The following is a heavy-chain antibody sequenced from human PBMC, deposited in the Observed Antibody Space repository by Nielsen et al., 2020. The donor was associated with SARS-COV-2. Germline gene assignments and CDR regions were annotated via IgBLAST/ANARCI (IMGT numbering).Heavy chain of an antibody. D-gene: IGHD5-24*01. CDR1: GFTFTSYA. Sequence: GESLKISCAASGFTFTSYAMAWVRQAPAKGLEWVSGIRGNGDKTYSEESVKGRFTISRDNAKNSLYLQMNSLRAEDTAVYYCAREGRKLPLDYWGQGTLVTVSS. CDR2: IRGNGDKT. J-gene: IGHJ4*02. V-gene: IGHV3-23*01. CDR3: AREGRKLPLDY.